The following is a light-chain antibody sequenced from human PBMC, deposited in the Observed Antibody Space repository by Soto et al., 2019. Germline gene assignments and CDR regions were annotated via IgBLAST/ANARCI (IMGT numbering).Light chain of an antibody. CDR1: SGHSSYI. CDR3: ETWDSNTRV. Sequence: QSVLTQSSSASASLGSSVKLTCTLSSGHSSYIIAWHQQQPGKAPRYLMKLEGSGSYNKGSGVPDRFSGSSSGADRYLTISXXXXXXXAXXYCETWDSNTRVFGGGTKLTVL. J-gene: IGLJ3*02. V-gene: IGLV4-60*02. CDR2: LEGSGSY.